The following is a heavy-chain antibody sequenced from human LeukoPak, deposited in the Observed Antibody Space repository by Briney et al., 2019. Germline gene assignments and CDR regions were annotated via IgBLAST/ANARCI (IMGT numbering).Heavy chain of an antibody. CDR2: ISRDGKRQ. Sequence: GGSLRLSCATSGFIFNNYDPHWVRQAPGKGLEWLATISRDGKRQFYTDSVKGRFTISRDDSRNTLYLQMNSLRPEDTAVYYCARDRLNQACCGNDCYSAAFDYWGQGTLVTVSS. CDR1: GFIFNNYD. D-gene: IGHD2-21*02. V-gene: IGHV3-30*03. CDR3: ARDRLNQACCGNDCYSAAFDY. J-gene: IGHJ4*02.